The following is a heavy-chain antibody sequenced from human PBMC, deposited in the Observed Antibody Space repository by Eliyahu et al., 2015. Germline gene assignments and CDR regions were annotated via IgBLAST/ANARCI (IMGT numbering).Heavy chain of an antibody. D-gene: IGHD3/OR15-3a*01. CDR3: ARGDFWTGFDH. CDR2: IYSGGNT. V-gene: IGHV3-53*01. Sequence: EVQLVESGGXLIQPGGXXXLXCAASGVTVSTNYMNWVRQAPGKGLEWVSVIYSGGNTYYADSVKGRFTISRDNSKNTLYLQMNSLKVEDTALYYCARGDFWTGFDHWGQGTLVTVSS. CDR1: GVTVSTNY. J-gene: IGHJ4*02.